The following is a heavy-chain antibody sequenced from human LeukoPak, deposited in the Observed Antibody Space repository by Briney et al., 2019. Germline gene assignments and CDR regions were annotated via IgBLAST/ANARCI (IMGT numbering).Heavy chain of an antibody. CDR3: VGLVEPLDY. V-gene: IGHV1-18*01. CDR2: ISPYNGNT. CDR1: GYTFSSYG. J-gene: IGHJ4*02. Sequence: ASVKVSCKASGYTFSSYGISWVRQAPGQGLEWMGWISPYNGNTNYAQKLQGRVTMTTDTSTSTAYMELSSLRSDDTAVYYCVGLVEPLDYWGQGTLVTVSS. D-gene: IGHD2-8*02.